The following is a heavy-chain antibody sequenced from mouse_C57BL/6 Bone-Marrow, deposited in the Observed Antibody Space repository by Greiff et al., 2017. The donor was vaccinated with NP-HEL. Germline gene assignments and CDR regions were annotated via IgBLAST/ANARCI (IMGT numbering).Heavy chain of an antibody. J-gene: IGHJ1*03. D-gene: IGHD1-1*01. CDR1: GYTFTSYW. Sequence: QVQLQQPGAELVMPGASVKLSCKASGYTFTSYWMHWVKQRPGQGLEWIGEIDPSASYTNYNQKFKGKSTLTVDKSSSTAYMQLSSLTSDDPAVYYCARGCYGGGYFDVWGTGTTVTVSS. CDR3: ARGCYGGGYFDV. CDR2: IDPSASYT. V-gene: IGHV1-69*01.